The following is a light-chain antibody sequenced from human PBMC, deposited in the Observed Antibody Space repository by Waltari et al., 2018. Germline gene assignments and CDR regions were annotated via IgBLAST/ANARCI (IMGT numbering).Light chain of an antibody. Sequence: DIVLTQSPLFLPVTLGQPASMSCRSSQSPAHSDGNTYLNWFHQRPGRSPRRLIYKISRRESGVPDRFSGSGSGTDFTLKISRVEAEDVGVYYCMQGSHWPRTFGQGTKLEI. CDR2: KIS. CDR1: QSPAHSDGNTY. V-gene: IGKV2-30*02. J-gene: IGKJ2*01. CDR3: MQGSHWPRT.